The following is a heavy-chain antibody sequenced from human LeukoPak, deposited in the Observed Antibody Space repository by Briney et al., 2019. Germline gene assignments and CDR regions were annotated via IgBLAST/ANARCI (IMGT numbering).Heavy chain of an antibody. D-gene: IGHD3-16*01. CDR1: GGSMNNHY. V-gene: IGHV4-59*11. J-gene: IGHJ5*02. Sequence: SETLSLTCTVSGGSMNNHYWSWIRRPPGKGPEWIGYIYYSGSTNYNPSLKSRVTISVDTSKNQFSLKLTSVTAADTAVYYCAKHLTNAYYDMIWFDPWGQGTLVTVSS. CDR2: IYYSGST. CDR3: AKHLTNAYYDMIWFDP.